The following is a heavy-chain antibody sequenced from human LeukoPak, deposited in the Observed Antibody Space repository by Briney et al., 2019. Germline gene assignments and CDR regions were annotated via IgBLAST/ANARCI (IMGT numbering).Heavy chain of an antibody. CDR1: GFTFSSYG. V-gene: IGHV3-20*04. D-gene: IGHD3-22*01. Sequence: GGTLRLSCAASGFTFSSYGMSWVRQAPGKGLEWVSGSDWKGDDTGYADSVKGRFAISRDNAKNTLYLQMNSLRAEDTALYYCARDYYDSTGYWDYWGQGTLVTVSS. CDR2: SDWKGDDT. J-gene: IGHJ4*02. CDR3: ARDYYDSTGYWDY.